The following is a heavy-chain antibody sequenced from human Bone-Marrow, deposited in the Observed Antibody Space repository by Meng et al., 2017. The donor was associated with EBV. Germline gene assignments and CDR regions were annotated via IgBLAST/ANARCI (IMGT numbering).Heavy chain of an antibody. CDR3: ASESGRGFTPDY. Sequence: QVQVVQSGAEVKKPGSSVKVSCKASGGTFNSDARSWVRQAPGQGLELVGGLIPMSGVPYFAQKFQGRVTITADESTNTHYMYLSSLKSDDTAVYYCASESGRGFTPDYWGQGTLVTVSS. V-gene: IGHV1-69*01. J-gene: IGHJ4*02. CDR2: LIPMSGVP. D-gene: IGHD3-10*01. CDR1: GGTFNSDA.